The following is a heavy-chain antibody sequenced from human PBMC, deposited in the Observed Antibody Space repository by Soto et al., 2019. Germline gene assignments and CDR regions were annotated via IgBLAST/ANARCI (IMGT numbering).Heavy chain of an antibody. CDR3: AKGYGRVVVPAAILGRVY. CDR1: GFTFSSYA. CDR2: ISGSGGST. J-gene: IGHJ4*02. Sequence: GGSLRLSCAASGFTFSSYAMSWVRQAPGKGLEWVSAISGSGGSTYYADSVKGRFTISRDNSKNTLYLQMNSLRAEDTAVYYCAKGYGRVVVPAAILGRVYWGQGTLVTVSS. D-gene: IGHD2-2*02. V-gene: IGHV3-23*01.